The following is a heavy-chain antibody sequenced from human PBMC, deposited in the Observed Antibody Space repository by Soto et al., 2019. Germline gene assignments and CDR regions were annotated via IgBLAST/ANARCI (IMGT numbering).Heavy chain of an antibody. D-gene: IGHD6-19*01. CDR3: AKDTAVSGTFVVTFDS. CDR1: GFTFRSYA. J-gene: IGHJ4*02. V-gene: IGHV3-23*04. Sequence: EVQLVESGGGLVQPGGSLRLSCAASGFTFRSYAMSWVRQAPGKGLEWVSSISGSGGSAFYVDSVKGRFTISRDNSKNTLQLQMNSLRPDDTAIYYCAKDTAVSGTFVVTFDSWGQGSLVTVSS. CDR2: ISGSGGSA.